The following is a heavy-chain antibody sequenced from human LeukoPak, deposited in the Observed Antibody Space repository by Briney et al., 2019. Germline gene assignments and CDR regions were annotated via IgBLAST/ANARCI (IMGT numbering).Heavy chain of an antibody. CDR1: GGSFSGYY. CDR2: INHSGST. V-gene: IGHV4-34*01. J-gene: IGHJ4*02. Sequence: SETLSLTCAVYGGSFSGYYWSWIRQPPGKGLEWIGEINHSGSTNYNPSLKSRVTISVDTSKNQFSLKLSSVTAADTAVYYCARKISPYWGRGTLVTVSS. CDR3: ARKISPY.